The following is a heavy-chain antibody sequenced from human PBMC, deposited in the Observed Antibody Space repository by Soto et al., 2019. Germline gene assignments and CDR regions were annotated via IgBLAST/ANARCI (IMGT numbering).Heavy chain of an antibody. J-gene: IGHJ3*02. V-gene: IGHV1-2*02. D-gene: IGHD3-3*01. CDR1: GYPVTAYY. CDR3: ARGGGVGVAGSAAFDM. CDR2: INPATGAA. Sequence: QLHLVQSGAVVKKPGASVTVSCSASGYPVTAYYMHWVRQAPGRGLEWMGGINPATGAAKYTQTFRGRVTVARATSTGTGFMELSGLASGDTAVFYWARGGGVGVAGSAAFDMWGQGTLVTVSS.